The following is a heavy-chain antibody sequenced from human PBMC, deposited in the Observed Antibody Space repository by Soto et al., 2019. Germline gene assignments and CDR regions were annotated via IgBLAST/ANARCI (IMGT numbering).Heavy chain of an antibody. D-gene: IGHD3-10*01. CDR1: EFTFSGRS. CDR3: ARGSFGPDV. V-gene: IGHV3-74*01. J-gene: IGHJ6*03. CDR2: IDKVGTDS. Sequence: EVQLVESGGGLVQPGGSLRLSCAASEFTFSGRSVHWVRQAPGKGLVWVSGIDKVGTDSTYADSVKGRFTSSRDNAKNTVYLQMNRQGVEVTAVYYGARGSFGPDVWGKGTAVTVSS.